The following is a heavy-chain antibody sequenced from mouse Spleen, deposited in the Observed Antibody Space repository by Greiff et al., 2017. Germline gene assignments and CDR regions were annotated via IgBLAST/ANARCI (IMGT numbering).Heavy chain of an antibody. J-gene: IGHJ4*01. V-gene: IGHV1-82*01. CDR3: ASMITTRNYAMDY. Sequence: VQGVESGPELVKPGASVKISCKASGYAFSSSWMNWVKQRPGKGLEWIGRIYPGDGDTNYNGKFKGKATLTADKSSSTAYMQLSSLTSEDSAVYFCASMITTRNYAMDYWGQGTSVTVSS. CDR1: GYAFSSSW. D-gene: IGHD2-4*01. CDR2: IYPGDGDT.